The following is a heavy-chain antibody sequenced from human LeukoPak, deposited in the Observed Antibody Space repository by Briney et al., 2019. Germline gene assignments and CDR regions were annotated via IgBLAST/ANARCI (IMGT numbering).Heavy chain of an antibody. CDR3: ARIPYYYGSGSYYLGY. D-gene: IGHD3-10*01. V-gene: IGHV4-59*01. CDR2: VYYTGNL. CDR1: GGSIGKYH. Sequence: SETLSLTCSVSGGSIGKYHWTWIRQSPGKALEWIGYVYYTGNLNYNPSLKRRVSLSIDTSKNQFSLSLSSVTAADTAVYYCARIPYYYGSGSYYLGYWGQGTLVTVSS. J-gene: IGHJ4*02.